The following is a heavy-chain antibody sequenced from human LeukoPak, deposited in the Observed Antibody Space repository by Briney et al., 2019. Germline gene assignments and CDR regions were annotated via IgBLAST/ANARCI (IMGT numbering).Heavy chain of an antibody. V-gene: IGHV4-39*02. J-gene: IGHJ6*03. CDR1: GASLSTSPYY. Sequence: PSETLSLTCSVSGASLSTSPYYWGWIRQPPGKGLEWIGNIYYTGSTYYNVSLNSRVTISIDTSKNLFSLRLNSMTAADTAVYYCARDPGTMARGSRRGYDGNYYYMDVWGKGTTVTISS. CDR3: ARDPGTMARGSRRGYDGNYYYMDV. CDR2: IYYTGST. D-gene: IGHD3-10*01.